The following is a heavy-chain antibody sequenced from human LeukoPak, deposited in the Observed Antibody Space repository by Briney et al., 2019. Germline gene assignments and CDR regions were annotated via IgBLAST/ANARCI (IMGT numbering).Heavy chain of an antibody. D-gene: IGHD2-2*01. CDR1: GFTFSSYA. J-gene: IGHJ4*02. CDR3: AKDRRIVVVPAATNDFDY. CDR2: ISGSGGST. Sequence: AGGSLRLSCAASGFTFSSYAMSWVRQAPGKGLEWVSAISGSGGSTYYADSVKGRFTISRDNSKITLYLQMNSLRAEDTAVYYCAKDRRIVVVPAATNDFDYWGQGTLVTVSS. V-gene: IGHV3-23*01.